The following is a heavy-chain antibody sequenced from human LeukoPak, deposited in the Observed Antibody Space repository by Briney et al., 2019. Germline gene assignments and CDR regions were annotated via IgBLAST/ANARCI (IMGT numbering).Heavy chain of an antibody. V-gene: IGHV1-2*02. CDR3: ARAPHFYGEDWFDP. J-gene: IGHJ5*02. D-gene: IGHD4-17*01. CDR2: INPNSGGT. Sequence: GASVKASCKASGYTFTGYYIHWVRQAPGQGLEWMGWINPNSGGTNYAQNFQGRVTMTRDTSISTAYMELSRLTSDDTAVYYCARAPHFYGEDWFDPWGQGTLVTVSS. CDR1: GYTFTGYY.